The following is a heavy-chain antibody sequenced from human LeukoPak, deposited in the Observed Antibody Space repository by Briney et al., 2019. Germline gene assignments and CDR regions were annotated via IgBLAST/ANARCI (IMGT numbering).Heavy chain of an antibody. D-gene: IGHD5-12*01. CDR2: ISYDGSDT. Sequence: GRSLRLSCATSGFTFSSYAMHWVRQAPGKGLEWVAVISYDGSDTYYADSVKGRFTISRDNSKNTLYLQMNSQRAEDTAVYYCARDRSSYEYYFDYWGQGTLVTVSS. J-gene: IGHJ4*02. CDR1: GFTFSSYA. CDR3: ARDRSSYEYYFDY. V-gene: IGHV3-30-3*01.